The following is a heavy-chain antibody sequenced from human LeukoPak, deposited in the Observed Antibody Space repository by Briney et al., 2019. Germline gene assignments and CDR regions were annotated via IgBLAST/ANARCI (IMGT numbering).Heavy chain of an antibody. CDR3: ARATRGGWLDY. Sequence: SETLSLTCTVSGGSISSYFWSWIRQPPGKGLEWIGYIYYSGSTNYNPSLKSRVTISVDTSKNQFSLKLSSVTAADTAVYYCARATRGGWLDYWGQGTLVTVSS. J-gene: IGHJ4*02. D-gene: IGHD6-19*01. CDR2: IYYSGST. CDR1: GGSISSYF. V-gene: IGHV4-59*01.